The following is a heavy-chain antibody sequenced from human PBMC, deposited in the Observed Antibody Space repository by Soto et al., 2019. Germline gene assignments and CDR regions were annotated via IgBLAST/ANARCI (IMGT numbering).Heavy chain of an antibody. V-gene: IGHV3-20*04. J-gene: IGHJ6*03. D-gene: IGHD1-26*01. Sequence: EVRLVESGGGAVRPGGSLRLSCEASGCTLDDYGMTWVRQAPGKGLEWVSGVNWNGGTTGYADSVKGRFTISRDNAKNQRFLQMNSLRADDTAFYYCARGGATARSYFYMDVWANGTTVTV. CDR3: ARGGATARSYFYMDV. CDR1: GCTLDDYG. CDR2: VNWNGGTT.